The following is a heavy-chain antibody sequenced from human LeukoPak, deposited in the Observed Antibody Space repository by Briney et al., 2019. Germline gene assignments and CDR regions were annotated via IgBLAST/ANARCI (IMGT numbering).Heavy chain of an antibody. J-gene: IGHJ1*01. CDR1: GFTFSVYW. CDR2: IKEDGREK. D-gene: IGHD4-23*01. Sequence: GGSLRLSCAASGFTFSVYWMTWVRQAPGKGLEWVANIKEDGREKYYVDSVKGRFTISRDNAKNSLYLQMNSLRAEDTAMYFCRSHDGTYFPHWGQGTLVTVSS. V-gene: IGHV3-7*01. CDR3: RSHDGTYFPH.